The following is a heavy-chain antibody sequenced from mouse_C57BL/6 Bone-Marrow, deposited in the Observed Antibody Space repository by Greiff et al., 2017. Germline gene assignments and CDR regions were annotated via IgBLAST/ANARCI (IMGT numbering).Heavy chain of an antibody. Sequence: QVQLQQPGAELVKPGASVKMYCTASGYTFTSYWITWVKQRPGQGLEWIGDIYPGSGSTNYHEKFKSKATLTLDTSSSTAYMQLSSLTSEDSAVYYCARPYYSNYWYFDVWGTGTTVTVSS. D-gene: IGHD2-5*01. J-gene: IGHJ1*03. V-gene: IGHV1-55*01. CDR2: IYPGSGST. CDR3: ARPYYSNYWYFDV. CDR1: GYTFTSYW.